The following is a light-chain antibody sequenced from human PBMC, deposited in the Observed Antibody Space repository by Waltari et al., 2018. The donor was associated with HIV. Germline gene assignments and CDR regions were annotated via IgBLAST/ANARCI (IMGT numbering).Light chain of an antibody. Sequence: EPVLTHSPGTLGFSSEELATLSCRASQTINSNYLAWYQHKPGLPPRLLIYDSSTRAAGIPDRFSGGGSGTDFTLTISRLEPEDFAMYFCQLYEASPPMYTFGQGTRLEV. CDR2: DSS. J-gene: IGKJ2*01. CDR3: QLYEASPPMYT. CDR1: QTINSNY. V-gene: IGKV3-20*01.